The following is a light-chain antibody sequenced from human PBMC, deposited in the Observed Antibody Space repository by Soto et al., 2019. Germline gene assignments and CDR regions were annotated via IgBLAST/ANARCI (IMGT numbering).Light chain of an antibody. V-gene: IGKV3-15*01. CDR3: QLGGT. CDR2: GAS. J-gene: IGKJ1*01. CDR1: QSVSSN. Sequence: EIVMTQSPATLSVSPGERATLSCRASQSVSSNLAWYQQKPGQAPRLLIYGASTRATGIPARFSGSGSGTEFTLTISSLQSKDFAVYYCQLGGTFGQGTKVEIK.